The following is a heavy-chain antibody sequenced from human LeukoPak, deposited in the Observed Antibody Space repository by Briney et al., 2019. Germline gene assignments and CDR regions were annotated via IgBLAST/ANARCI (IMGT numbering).Heavy chain of an antibody. Sequence: GASVKVSCKASGGTFSSYAISWVRQAPGQGREWMGRIIPILGIANYAQKFQGRVTITADKSTSTAYMELSSLRSEDTAVYYCATIRDYYYGMDVWGQGTTVTVSS. CDR2: IIPILGIA. CDR1: GGTFSSYA. J-gene: IGHJ6*02. CDR3: ATIRDYYYGMDV. V-gene: IGHV1-69*04. D-gene: IGHD4-17*01.